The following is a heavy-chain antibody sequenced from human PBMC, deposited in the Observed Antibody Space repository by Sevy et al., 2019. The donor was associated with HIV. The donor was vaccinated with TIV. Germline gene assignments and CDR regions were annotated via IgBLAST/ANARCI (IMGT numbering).Heavy chain of an antibody. CDR2: IKTKTDGGTT. Sequence: GGSLRLSCAVYEFTFNNAWISWVRQAPGKGLEWVGRIKTKTDGGTTDYAAPVKGRFTISRDDSKNTLYLQMNSLKIEDTAVYYCATETYCSSTTCPGSFDYWGQGTLVTVSS. CDR3: ATETYCSSTTCPGSFDY. CDR1: EFTFNNAW. V-gene: IGHV3-15*01. J-gene: IGHJ4*02. D-gene: IGHD2-2*01.